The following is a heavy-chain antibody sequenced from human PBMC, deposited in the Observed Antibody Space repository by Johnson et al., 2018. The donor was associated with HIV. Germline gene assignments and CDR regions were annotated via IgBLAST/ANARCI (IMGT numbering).Heavy chain of an antibody. CDR3: ASHGTQDCRGGSCYWGRGAFDI. J-gene: IGHJ3*02. CDR2: INSDGSST. D-gene: IGHD2-15*01. V-gene: IGHV3-74*02. CDR1: GFTFSSYW. Sequence: EVQLLESGGGVVRPGGSLRLSCAASGFTFSSYWMHWVRQAPGKGLVWVSRINSDGSSTSYADSVKGRFTISRDNAKNTLYLRMNTLRAEDTAVYYCASHGTQDCRGGSCYWGRGAFDIWGQGTMGTVSS.